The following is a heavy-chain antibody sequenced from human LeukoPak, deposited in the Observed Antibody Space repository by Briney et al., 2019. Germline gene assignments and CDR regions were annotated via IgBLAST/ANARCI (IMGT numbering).Heavy chain of an antibody. D-gene: IGHD6-19*01. CDR1: GGSFSGYY. CDR3: ATARAGTAFRWFDP. J-gene: IGHJ5*02. CDR2: INHSGST. Sequence: SETLSLTCAVYGGSFSGYYWSWIRQPPGKGLEWIGEINHSGSTNYNPSLKSRVTISVDTSKNQFSLKLSSVTAADTAVYYCATARAGTAFRWFDPWGQGTLVTVSS. V-gene: IGHV4-34*01.